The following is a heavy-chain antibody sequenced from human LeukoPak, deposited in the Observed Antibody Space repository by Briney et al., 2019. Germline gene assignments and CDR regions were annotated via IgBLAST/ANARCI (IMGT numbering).Heavy chain of an antibody. D-gene: IGHD2-2*01. CDR3: ARGLVVPAPMDSPRFDP. CDR2: INHSGST. J-gene: IGHJ5*02. V-gene: IGHV4-34*01. CDR1: GGSFSGYY. Sequence: SETLSLTCAVYGGSFSGYYWSWIRQPPGKGLEWIGEINHSGSTNYNPSLKSRVTISVDTSKNQFSLKLSSVTAADTAVYYCARGLVVPAPMDSPRFDPWGQGTLVTVSS.